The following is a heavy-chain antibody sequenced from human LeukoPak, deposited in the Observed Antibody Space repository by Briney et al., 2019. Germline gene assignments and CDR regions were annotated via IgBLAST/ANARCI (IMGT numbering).Heavy chain of an antibody. CDR1: GYTFTGYY. CDR2: INPNSGGT. J-gene: IGHJ5*02. D-gene: IGHD3-10*01. CDR3: ARARMVRGVMSSWFDP. V-gene: IGHV1-2*04. Sequence: ASVKVSCKASGYTFTGYYMHWVRQAPGQGLEWMGWINPNSGGTNYAQKFQGWVTMTRDTSISTAYMELSRLRSDDTAVYYCARARMVRGVMSSWFDPWGQGTLVTVSS.